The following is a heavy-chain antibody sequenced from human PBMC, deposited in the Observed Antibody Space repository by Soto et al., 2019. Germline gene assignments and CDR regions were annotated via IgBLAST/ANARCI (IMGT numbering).Heavy chain of an antibody. CDR1: GFSLRTSGVG. CDR3: AKSGSRGWYGWFDP. J-gene: IGHJ5*02. V-gene: IGHV2-5*01. Sequence: GSGPTLVNPTQTLTLTCIFSGFSLRTSGVGVGWIRQPPGKALEWLGFIYWNDDKRYSPSLKSRLTITDDTSKNQVVLTMTNMDHVDRATYYCAKSGSRGWYGWFDPGSQGTLVTVSS. D-gene: IGHD6-19*01. CDR2: IYWNDDK.